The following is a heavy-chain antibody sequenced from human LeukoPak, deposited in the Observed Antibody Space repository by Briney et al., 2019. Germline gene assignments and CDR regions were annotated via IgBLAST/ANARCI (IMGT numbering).Heavy chain of an antibody. CDR2: IFTTGST. V-gene: IGHV4-4*07. CDR3: ARARYGSGSYHFMEV. Sequence: SETLSLTCTVSGGSIGNFYWNWIRQPAGKGLEWIGRIFTTGSTNYNPSLKSRVTMSVDTSKNQLSLRLSSVTAADTAVYYCARARYGSGSYHFMEVWGKGTTVTISS. CDR1: GGSIGNFY. D-gene: IGHD3-10*01. J-gene: IGHJ6*03.